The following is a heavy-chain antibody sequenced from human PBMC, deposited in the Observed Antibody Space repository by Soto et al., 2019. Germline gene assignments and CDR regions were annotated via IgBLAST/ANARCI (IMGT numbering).Heavy chain of an antibody. CDR2: LRYEEDDK. D-gene: IGHD6-25*01. Sequence: GESLKISCAASGFTFSSYAMHWVRQAPGKGLEWVVSLRYEEDDKRYAASLKSRLTITKDNSKNKVYLTMNTLGPVDTAMYYCARGFGMKRDGSEYWGQGTLVTVSS. J-gene: IGHJ4*02. CDR3: ARGFGMKRDGSEY. V-gene: IGHV3-30*02. CDR1: GFTFSSYA.